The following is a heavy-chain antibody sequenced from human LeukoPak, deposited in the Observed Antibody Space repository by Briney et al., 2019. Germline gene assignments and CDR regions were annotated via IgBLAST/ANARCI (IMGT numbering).Heavy chain of an antibody. CDR1: GYTFTTYG. J-gene: IGHJ5*02. CDR3: ARDPSYDSSGYPNWFDP. CDR2: ISAYNGNT. D-gene: IGHD3-22*01. V-gene: IGHV1-18*01. Sequence: ASVKVSCKASGYTFTTYGISWVRQAPGQGLEWMGWISAYNGNTNYAQNLPGRVTMTTDTSTSTAYMELRSLRSDDTAVYYCARDPSYDSSGYPNWFDPWGQGTLVTVSS.